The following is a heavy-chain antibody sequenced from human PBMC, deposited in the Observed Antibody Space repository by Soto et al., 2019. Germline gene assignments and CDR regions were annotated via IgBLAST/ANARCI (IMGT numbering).Heavy chain of an antibody. CDR3: ARLRATHYYGSGSYFGGPSFDY. J-gene: IGHJ4*02. D-gene: IGHD3-10*01. V-gene: IGHV3-48*01. CDR2: ISSSSSTI. Sequence: AGGSLRLSCAASGFTFSSYSRNWVRQAPGKGLEWVSYISSSSSTIYYADSVKGRFTISRDNAKNSLYLQMNSLRAEDTAVYYCARLRATHYYGSGSYFGGPSFDYWGQGTLVTVSS. CDR1: GFTFSSYS.